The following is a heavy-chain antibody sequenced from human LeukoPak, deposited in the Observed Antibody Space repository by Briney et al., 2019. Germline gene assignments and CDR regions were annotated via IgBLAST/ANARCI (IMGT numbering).Heavy chain of an antibody. D-gene: IGHD1-26*01. CDR2: IYYSGST. J-gene: IGHJ4*02. V-gene: IGHV4-59*01. CDR1: GGSISSYY. Sequence: PSETLSLTCTVSGGSISSYYWSWIRQPPGKGLEWIGYIYYSGSTNCNPSLKSRVTISVDTSKYQISLKLSSVTAADTAVYYCARDQGVRWELLRYDYWGQGTLVTVSS. CDR3: ARDQGVRWELLRYDY.